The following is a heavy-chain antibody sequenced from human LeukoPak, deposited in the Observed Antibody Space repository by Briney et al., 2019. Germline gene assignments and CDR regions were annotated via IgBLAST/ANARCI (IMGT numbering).Heavy chain of an antibody. CDR2: ISYDGSFK. Sequence: GRSLRLSCAASGFALSSSAMHWVRQAPGKGLEWVAVISYDGSFKYYADSVKGRFTISRDNSKNTLYLQMDSLSPEDTAMFYCATLPVAGTLDYWGQGTLVTVSS. V-gene: IGHV3-30*04. J-gene: IGHJ4*02. CDR1: GFALSSSA. D-gene: IGHD6-19*01. CDR3: ATLPVAGTLDY.